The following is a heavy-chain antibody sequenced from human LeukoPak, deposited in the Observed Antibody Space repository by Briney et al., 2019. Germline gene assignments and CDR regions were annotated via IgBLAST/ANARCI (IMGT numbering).Heavy chain of an antibody. D-gene: IGHD6-19*01. J-gene: IGHJ1*01. V-gene: IGHV3-7*01. CDR1: GFTFSSYW. CDR2: IKQDGSEK. CDR3: ARVGGSGWFLQYFQH. Sequence: GGSLRLSCAAFGFTFSSYWMSWVRQAPGKGLEWVANIKQDGSEKYYVDSVKGRFTISRDNAKNSLYLQMNSLRAEDTAVYYCARVGGSGWFLQYFQHWGQGTLVTVSS.